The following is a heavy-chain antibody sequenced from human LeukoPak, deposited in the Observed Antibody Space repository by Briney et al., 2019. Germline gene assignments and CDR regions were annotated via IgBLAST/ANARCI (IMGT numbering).Heavy chain of an antibody. D-gene: IGHD2-2*01. V-gene: IGHV3-30-3*01. CDR3: VRDRCSSCHYFDC. CDR1: GFTFSSYA. J-gene: IGHJ4*02. CDR2: ISYDGSNK. Sequence: PGGSLRLSCAASGFTFSSYAMHWVRQAPGKGLQWVAVISYDGSNKYYADSVKGRFIISRDTSKNTLYLHMSSLRADDTAMYYCVRDRCSSCHYFDCWGQGTLITVSS.